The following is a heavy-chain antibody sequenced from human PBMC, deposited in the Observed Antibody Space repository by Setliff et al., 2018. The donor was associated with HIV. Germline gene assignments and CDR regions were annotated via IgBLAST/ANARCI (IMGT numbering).Heavy chain of an antibody. CDR3: ARDGPIAAAGTEGLWFDH. J-gene: IGHJ5*02. CDR2: IIPIFGTA. D-gene: IGHD6-13*01. Sequence: GASVKVSCKASGGTFSSYAISWVRQAPGQGLEWMGGIIPIFGTANYAQKFQGRVTITADESTSTAYMELSSLRSEDTAVYYCARDGPIAAAGTEGLWFDHWGQGTLVTVSS. CDR1: GGTFSSYA. V-gene: IGHV1-69*13.